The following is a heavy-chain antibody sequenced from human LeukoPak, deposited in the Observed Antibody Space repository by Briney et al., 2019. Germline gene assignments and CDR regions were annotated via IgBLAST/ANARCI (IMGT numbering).Heavy chain of an antibody. CDR1: GDSISGQRHR. J-gene: IGHJ4*02. CDR2: VHGTGTT. V-gene: IGHV4-61*01. Sequence: PSETLSLTCTVSGDSISGQRHRWHRLRQPPGKGLDYVVKVHGTGTTNYHPAHRSRITISVDTSKNQFFLNMRSMTAEDTAVYYCARDPWDNNWYYLDSWGQGTLVTVSS. CDR3: ARDPWDNNWYYLDS. D-gene: IGHD1-20*01.